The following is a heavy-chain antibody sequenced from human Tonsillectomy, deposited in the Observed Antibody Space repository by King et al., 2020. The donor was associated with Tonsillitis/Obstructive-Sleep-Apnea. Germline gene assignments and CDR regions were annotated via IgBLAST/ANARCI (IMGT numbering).Heavy chain of an antibody. CDR3: STDFDY. CDR1: GFTFSGSA. V-gene: IGHV3-73*01. Sequence: QLVQSGGGLVQPGGSLKLSCAASGFTFSGSAMHWVRQASGKGVEWGGRSRSKANSYATAYAASVKGRFTISRDDSKNTAYLQMNSLKTEDTAVYYCSTDFDYWGQGTLVTVSS. J-gene: IGHJ4*02. CDR2: SRSKANSYAT.